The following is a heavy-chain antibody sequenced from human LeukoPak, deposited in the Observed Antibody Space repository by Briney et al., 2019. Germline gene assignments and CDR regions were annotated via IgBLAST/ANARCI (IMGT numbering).Heavy chain of an antibody. Sequence: GGSLRLSCAASGFTFSSYAMSWVRQAPGKGLEWVSAISGSGGSTYYADSVKGRFTISRDNSKNTLYLQMNSLRAEDTAVYYCARRLRYSSSWEDWFDPWGQGTLVTVSS. CDR2: ISGSGGST. D-gene: IGHD6-13*01. CDR1: GFTFSSYA. J-gene: IGHJ5*02. CDR3: ARRLRYSSSWEDWFDP. V-gene: IGHV3-23*01.